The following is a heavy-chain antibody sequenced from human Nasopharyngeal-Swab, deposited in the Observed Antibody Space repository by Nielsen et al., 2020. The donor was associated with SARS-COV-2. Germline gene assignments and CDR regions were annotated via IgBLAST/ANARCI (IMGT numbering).Heavy chain of an antibody. Sequence: GVLKISCAASGFTFSSYSMNWVRQAPGKGLEWVSYISSSSSTIYYADSVKGRFTISRDNAKNSLYLQMNSLRAEDTAVYYCAGGYCSGGSCYPTPPYYYYGMDVWGQGTTVTVSS. CDR2: ISSSSSTI. V-gene: IGHV3-48*04. CDR1: GFTFSSYS. J-gene: IGHJ6*02. D-gene: IGHD2-15*01. CDR3: AGGYCSGGSCYPTPPYYYYGMDV.